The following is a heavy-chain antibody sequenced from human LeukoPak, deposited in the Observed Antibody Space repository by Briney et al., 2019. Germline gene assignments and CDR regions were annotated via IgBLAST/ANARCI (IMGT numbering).Heavy chain of an antibody. Sequence: GASVKVSCKASGYTFTSYGISWVRQAPGQGLEWMGRIIPILGIANYAQKFQGRVTITADKSTSTAYMELSSLRSEDTAVYYCAREFEYDYVWGSYRALDYWGQGTLVTVSS. CDR1: GYTFTSYG. CDR2: IIPILGIA. CDR3: AREFEYDYVWGSYRALDY. J-gene: IGHJ4*02. V-gene: IGHV1-69*04. D-gene: IGHD3-16*02.